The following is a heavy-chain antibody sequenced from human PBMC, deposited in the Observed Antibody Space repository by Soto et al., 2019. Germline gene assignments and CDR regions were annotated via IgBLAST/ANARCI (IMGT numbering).Heavy chain of an antibody. J-gene: IGHJ4*02. V-gene: IGHV4-39*07. Sequence: SETLSLTCTVSGGSISSSSYYWGWIRQPPGKGLEWIGEINHSGSTNYNPSLKSRVTISVDTSKNQFSLKLSSVTAADTAVYYCARGDYCSGGGCSGGDYWGQGTLVTVSS. D-gene: IGHD2-15*01. CDR1: GGSISSSSYY. CDR3: ARGDYCSGGGCSGGDY. CDR2: INHSGST.